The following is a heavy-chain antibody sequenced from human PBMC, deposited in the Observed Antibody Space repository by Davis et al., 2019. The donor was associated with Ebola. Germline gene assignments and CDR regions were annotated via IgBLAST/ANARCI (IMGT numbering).Heavy chain of an antibody. D-gene: IGHD2-15*01. CDR2: LNPNSGYT. Sequence: AASVTVSCTASAYTFTGYYIHCVRQAPGQGLEWMGWLNPNSGYTKYSQKFQGWVTMTRATPISTAYMELNRPTPEDTAVYYCARGPVCSGATWYAYFAFGGQGTLFTVSS. CDR3: ARGPVCSGATWYAYFAF. CDR1: AYTFTGYY. J-gene: IGHJ4*02. V-gene: IGHV1-2*04.